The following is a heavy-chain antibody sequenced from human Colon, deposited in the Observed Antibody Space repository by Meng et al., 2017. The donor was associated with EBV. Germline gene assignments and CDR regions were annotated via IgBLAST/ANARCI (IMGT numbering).Heavy chain of an antibody. J-gene: IGHJ5*02. CDR2: IYYSGST. CDR3: ARDRKHYGERGWFDP. D-gene: IGHD4-17*01. V-gene: IGHV4-30-4*01. CDR1: GGAISSGDYY. Sequence: QGDRQESGPGLGRPSQTLSITCTVSGGAISSGDYYWSWIRQPPGKGLEWIGYIYYSGSTYSNASLKSRVTISIDRSKNQFSLKLSSVTAADTAVYYCARDRKHYGERGWFDPWGQGTLVTVSS.